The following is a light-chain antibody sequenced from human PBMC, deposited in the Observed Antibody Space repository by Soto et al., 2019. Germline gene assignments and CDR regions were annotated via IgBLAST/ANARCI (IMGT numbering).Light chain of an antibody. Sequence: DIQMTQSPSTLSASVGDRVTITCRASQSIGDSLAWYQQKPGKAPYLLISDVSSLERGVPSRFSGSGSGTDFTLTISSLQPEDFATYYCQQLNSYLWTFGQGTKVDIK. J-gene: IGKJ1*01. V-gene: IGKV1-5*01. CDR3: QQLNSYLWT. CDR1: QSIGDS. CDR2: DVS.